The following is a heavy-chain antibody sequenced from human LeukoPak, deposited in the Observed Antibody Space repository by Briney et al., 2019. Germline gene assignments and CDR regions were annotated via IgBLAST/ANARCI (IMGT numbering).Heavy chain of an antibody. CDR2: IKSKTDDGTT. CDR1: GFTFSNAW. J-gene: IGHJ4*02. V-gene: IGHV3-15*01. Sequence: PGGSLRLSCAASGFTFSNAWMGWVRQAPGKGLEWVGRIKSKTDDGTTDYAAPVKGRFTISRDDSKNTLYLQMNSLKTEDTAVYYCTTELYSNYGSYWGQGTLVTVSS. CDR3: TTELYSNYGSY. D-gene: IGHD4-11*01.